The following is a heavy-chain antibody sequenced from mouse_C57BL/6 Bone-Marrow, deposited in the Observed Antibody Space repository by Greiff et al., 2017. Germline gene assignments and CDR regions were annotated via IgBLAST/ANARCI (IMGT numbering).Heavy chain of an antibody. D-gene: IGHD1-1*01. CDR3: ARCGTTVVARYFDV. CDR1: GYTFTSYW. Sequence: QVQLQQPGAELVKPGASVKLSCKASGYTFTSYWMHWVKQRPGQGLEWIGMIHPNSGSTNYNEKFKSKATLTVDKSSSTAYMQLSSLTSEDSAVDYCARCGTTVVARYFDVWGTGTTVTVSS. CDR2: IHPNSGST. J-gene: IGHJ1*03. V-gene: IGHV1-64*01.